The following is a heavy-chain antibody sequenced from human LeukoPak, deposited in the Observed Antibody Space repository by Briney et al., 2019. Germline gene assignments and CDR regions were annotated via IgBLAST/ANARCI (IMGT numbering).Heavy chain of an antibody. D-gene: IGHD4-11*01. V-gene: IGHV3-11*04. CDR3: ARDLSSNYGPYFDY. J-gene: IGHJ4*02. CDR1: GFTVSSNY. Sequence: GGSLRLSCAASGFTVSSNYMSWVRQAPGKGLEWVSYISSSGSTIYYADSVKGRFTISRDNAKNSLYLQMNSLRAEDTAVYYCARDLSSNYGPYFDYWGQGTLVTVSS. CDR2: ISSSGSTI.